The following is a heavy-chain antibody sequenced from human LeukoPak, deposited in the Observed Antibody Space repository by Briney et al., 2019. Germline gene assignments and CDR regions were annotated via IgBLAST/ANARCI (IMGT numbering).Heavy chain of an antibody. D-gene: IGHD6-13*01. J-gene: IGHJ4*01. CDR1: GGSFSGYY. V-gene: IGHV4-34*01. CDR3: ARGRAAAGTEDGGENPFDY. CDR2: INHSGST. Sequence: SETLSLTCAVYGGSFSGYYWSWIRQPPGKGLEWIGEINHSGSTNYNPSLKSRVTISVDTSKNQFSLKLSSVTAADTAVYYCARGRAAAGTEDGGENPFDYWGHGTLVTVFS.